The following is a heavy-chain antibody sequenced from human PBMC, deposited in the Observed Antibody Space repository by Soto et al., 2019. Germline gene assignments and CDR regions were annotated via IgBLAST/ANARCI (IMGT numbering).Heavy chain of an antibody. Sequence: RGSLRLSCAASGFTFSSYAMSWVRQAPGKGLEWVSAISGSGGSTYYADSVKGRFTISRDNSKNTLYLQMNSLRAEDTAVYYCAKVGYSHGNPPNYLDYWCQGTLLTVSS. CDR3: AKVGYSHGNPPNYLDY. V-gene: IGHV3-23*01. J-gene: IGHJ4*02. D-gene: IGHD5-18*01. CDR1: GFTFSSYA. CDR2: ISGSGGST.